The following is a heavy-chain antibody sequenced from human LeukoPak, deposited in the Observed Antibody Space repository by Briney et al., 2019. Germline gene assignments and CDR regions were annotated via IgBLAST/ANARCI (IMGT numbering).Heavy chain of an antibody. CDR1: GGTFSSYT. CDR2: IIPILGIA. V-gene: IGHV1-69*02. CDR3: ASRSSVIREDY. Sequence: SVKVSCKASGGTFSSYTISWVRQAPGQGLEWMGRIIPILGIANYAQKFQGRVTITADKSTSTTYMELSSLRSEDTAVYYCASRSSVIREDYWGQGTLVTVSS. D-gene: IGHD4-11*01. J-gene: IGHJ4*02.